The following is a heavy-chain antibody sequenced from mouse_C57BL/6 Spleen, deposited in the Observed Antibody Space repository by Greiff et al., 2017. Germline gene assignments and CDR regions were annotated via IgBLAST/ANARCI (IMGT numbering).Heavy chain of an antibody. Sequence: QVQLQQPGAELVRPGSSVKLSCKASGYTFTSYWMDWVKQRPGQGLEWIGNIYPSDSETHYNQKFKDKATLTVDKSSSTAYMQLSSLTSEDSAVYYCARQGAYYGRRAYWGQGTLVTVSA. V-gene: IGHV1-61*01. CDR3: ARQGAYYGRRAY. J-gene: IGHJ3*01. CDR1: GYTFTSYW. D-gene: IGHD1-1*02. CDR2: IYPSDSET.